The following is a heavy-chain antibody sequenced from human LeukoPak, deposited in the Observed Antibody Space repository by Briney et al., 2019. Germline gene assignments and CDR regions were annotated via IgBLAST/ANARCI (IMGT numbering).Heavy chain of an antibody. J-gene: IGHJ4*02. V-gene: IGHV3-15*01. Sequence: GGSLRLSCAASGFTFSNYGMNWVRQAPGKGLEWVGRIKTKTDGGTTDYAAPVKGRFTISRDDSNNTLYLHMDSLKTEDTAVYHCTTEANYDSSGYLNWGQGTLVTVSS. CDR1: GFTFSNYG. CDR2: IKTKTDGGTT. CDR3: TTEANYDSSGYLN. D-gene: IGHD3-22*01.